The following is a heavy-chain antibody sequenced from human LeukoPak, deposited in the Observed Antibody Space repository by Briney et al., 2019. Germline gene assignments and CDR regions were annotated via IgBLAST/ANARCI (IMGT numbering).Heavy chain of an antibody. V-gene: IGHV3-7*01. CDR3: ARGGGNYYDTSAYYYPAGY. CDR1: GFTFSSYW. D-gene: IGHD3-22*01. J-gene: IGHJ4*02. CDR2: IKKDGSDK. Sequence: GGSLRLSCAASGFTFSSYWMTWVRQAPGKGLEWVANIKKDGSDKNYVDSVKGRFTISRDNAKNSLYLQMNSLRAEDTAVYYCARGGGNYYDTSAYYYPAGYWGQGTLVTVSS.